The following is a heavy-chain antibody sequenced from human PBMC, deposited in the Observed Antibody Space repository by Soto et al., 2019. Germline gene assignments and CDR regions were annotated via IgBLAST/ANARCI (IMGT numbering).Heavy chain of an antibody. CDR2: VDPEDGET. V-gene: IGHV1-69-2*01. Sequence: EVQLVQSGAEVKKPGATVKISCKVSGYTFTDYYMHWVQQAPGKGLEWMGLVDPEDGETIYAEKFQGRVTITADTSTDTAYMELSSLRSEDTAVYYCATVRTYSSGWYYYYGMDVWGQGTTVTVSS. CDR1: GYTFTDYY. CDR3: ATVRTYSSGWYYYYGMDV. D-gene: IGHD6-19*01. J-gene: IGHJ6*02.